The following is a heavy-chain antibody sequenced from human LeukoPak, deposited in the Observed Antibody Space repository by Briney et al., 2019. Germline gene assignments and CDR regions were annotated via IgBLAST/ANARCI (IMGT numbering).Heavy chain of an antibody. CDR1: GYTLTELS. J-gene: IGHJ3*02. CDR3: ATETLVATIQGDAFDI. D-gene: IGHD5-12*01. V-gene: IGHV1-24*01. CDR2: FDPEDGET. Sequence: ASVKVSCKVSGYTLTELSMHWVRQAPGKGLEWMGGFDPEDGETIYAQKSQGRVTMTEDTSTDTAYMELSSLRSEDTAVYYCATETLVATIQGDAFDIWGQGTMVTVSS.